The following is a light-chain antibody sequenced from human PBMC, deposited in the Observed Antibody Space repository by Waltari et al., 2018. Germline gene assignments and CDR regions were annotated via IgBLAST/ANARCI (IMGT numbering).Light chain of an antibody. V-gene: IGLV2-11*01. J-gene: IGLJ2*01. CDR3: CSYAGNYLRV. Sequence: QSALTQPRSVSGSPGQSVTIACTGTSSDVGYYNYVSWYQQQPGKAPKRMIYDVTERPSGVPGRFSGSKAGNTASLTISGLQAEDEADYYCCSYAGNYLRVFGGGTKLTVL. CDR2: DVT. CDR1: SSDVGYYNY.